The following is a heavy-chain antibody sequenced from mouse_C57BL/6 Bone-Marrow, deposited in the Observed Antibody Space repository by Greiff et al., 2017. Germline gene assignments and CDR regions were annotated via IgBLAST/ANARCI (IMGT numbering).Heavy chain of an antibody. J-gene: IGHJ3*01. CDR2: IDPSDSYT. CDR1: GYTFTSYW. CDR3: ANLLAY. V-gene: IGHV1-69*01. Sequence: QVQLQQPGAELVMPGASVKLSCKASGYTFTSYWMHWVKPRPGQGLEWIGEIDPSDSYTNYNQKFKGKSTLTVDKSSSPAYMQLSSLTSEDSAVYYCANLLAYWGQGTLVTVSA.